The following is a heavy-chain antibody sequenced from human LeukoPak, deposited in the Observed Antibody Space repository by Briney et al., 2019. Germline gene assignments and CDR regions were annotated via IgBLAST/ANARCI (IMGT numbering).Heavy chain of an antibody. CDR1: GFTFSSYA. V-gene: IGHV3-23*01. Sequence: GGSLRLSCAVSGFTFSSYAMSWVRQAPGRGLEWVSGISSSGGSTPHADSVKGRFTISRDNSKNMLYLQMNSLRAEDTAVYYCVRGSGSYRYYYYYYYMDVWGKGTTVTISS. D-gene: IGHD3-10*01. J-gene: IGHJ6*03. CDR2: ISSSGGST. CDR3: VRGSGSYRYYYYYYYMDV.